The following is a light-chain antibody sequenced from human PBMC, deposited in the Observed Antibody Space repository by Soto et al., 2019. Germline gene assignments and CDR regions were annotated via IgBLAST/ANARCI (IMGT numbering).Light chain of an antibody. CDR1: SSNIGAGYD. CDR2: TNS. V-gene: IGLV1-40*01. CDR3: QSYDSSLSALV. Sequence: QSVLTQPPSVSGAPGQGVTISCAGTSSNIGAGYDVHWYQQIPGTAPKLLIYTNSNRPSGVPDRFSGSKSGTSASLAITGLQAADEAHYYCQSYDSSLSALVFGGGTKVTVL. J-gene: IGLJ3*02.